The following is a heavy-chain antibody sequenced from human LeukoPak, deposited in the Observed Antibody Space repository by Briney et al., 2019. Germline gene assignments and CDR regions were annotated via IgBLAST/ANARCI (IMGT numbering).Heavy chain of an antibody. CDR3: ARRIAVTGSFDF. CDR2: IYHSGST. J-gene: IGHJ4*02. D-gene: IGHD6-19*01. V-gene: IGHV4-38-2*02. CDR1: GYSLSSGHY. Sequence: MTSETLSLTCSVSGYSLSSGHYWSWIRQPPGKGLEWIGSIYHSGSTYYNPPLKSRVTISKDRSKNQFSLKLSSVTAADTALYYCARRIAVTGSFDFWGQGTLVTVSS.